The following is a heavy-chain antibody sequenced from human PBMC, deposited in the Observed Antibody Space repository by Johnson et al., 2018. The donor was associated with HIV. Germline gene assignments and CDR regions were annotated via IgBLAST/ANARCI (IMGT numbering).Heavy chain of an antibody. J-gene: IGHJ3*02. D-gene: IGHD4-17*01. Sequence: EVQLVESGGGLVQPGGSLRLSCAASGFTFSSYWMSWVRQAPGKGLEWVANIKQDGSEKYYVDSVKGRFTISRDNAKNSLYLQINSLSAEDTAVYYWARLPGSPRCAFDIWGQGTMVTVSS. CDR3: ARLPGSPRCAFDI. CDR1: GFTFSSYW. V-gene: IGHV3-7*05. CDR2: IKQDGSEK.